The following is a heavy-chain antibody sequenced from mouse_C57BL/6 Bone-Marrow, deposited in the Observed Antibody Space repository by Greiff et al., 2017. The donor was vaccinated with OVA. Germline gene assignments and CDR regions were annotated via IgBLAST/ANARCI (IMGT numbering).Heavy chain of an antibody. CDR3: ARESDYPYYYAMDY. CDR1: GYTFTSYW. V-gene: IGHV1-55*01. Sequence: QVQLQQSGAELVKPGASVKMSCKASGYTFTSYWITWVKQRPGQGLEWIGDIYPGSGSTNYNEKFKSKATLTVDTSSSTAYMQLSSLTSEDSAVYYCARESDYPYYYAMDYWGQGTSVTVSS. J-gene: IGHJ4*01. CDR2: IYPGSGST. D-gene: IGHD2-4*01.